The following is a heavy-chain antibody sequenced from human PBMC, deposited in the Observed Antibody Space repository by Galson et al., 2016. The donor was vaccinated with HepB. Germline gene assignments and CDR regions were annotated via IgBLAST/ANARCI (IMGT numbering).Heavy chain of an antibody. Sequence: SLRLSCAASGFSFSSYWMCWVRQAPGKGLEWVANIKPDGSEESYVDSVKGRFSISRDNAKNSQYLQVNSLRAEDTAVYYCAREGYGGFDYWGQGTLVTVSS. CDR2: IKPDGSEE. CDR1: GFSFSSYW. J-gene: IGHJ4*02. CDR3: AREGYGGFDY. V-gene: IGHV3-7*01. D-gene: IGHD4-23*01.